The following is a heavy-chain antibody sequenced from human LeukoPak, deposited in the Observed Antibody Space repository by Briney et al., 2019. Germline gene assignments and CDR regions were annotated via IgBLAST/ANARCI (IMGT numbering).Heavy chain of an antibody. CDR3: ARDGYCSSTNCYGGY. CDR2: IKQDGSEK. Sequence: GGSLRPSCAASGFTFSSYWMSWVRQAPGKGLEWVANIKQDGSEKHYVDSVKGRFTISRDNAKNSLYLQMSSLRAEDTAVYYCARDGYCSSTNCYGGYWGQGSLVTVSS. J-gene: IGHJ4*02. D-gene: IGHD2-2*01. CDR1: GFTFSSYW. V-gene: IGHV3-7*01.